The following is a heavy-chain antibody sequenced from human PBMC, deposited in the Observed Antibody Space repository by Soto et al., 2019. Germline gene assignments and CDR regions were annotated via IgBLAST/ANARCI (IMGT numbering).Heavy chain of an antibody. Sequence: GASVKVSCKASGGTFSSYAISWVRQAPGQGLEWMGGIIPIFGTANYAQKFQGRVTITADESTSTAYMELSSLRSEDTAVYYCAWKLGCCSSTSCYMDVWGQGTTVTVSS. CDR2: IIPIFGTA. CDR3: AWKLGCCSSTSCYMDV. D-gene: IGHD2-2*01. CDR1: GGTFSSYA. J-gene: IGHJ6*02. V-gene: IGHV1-69*13.